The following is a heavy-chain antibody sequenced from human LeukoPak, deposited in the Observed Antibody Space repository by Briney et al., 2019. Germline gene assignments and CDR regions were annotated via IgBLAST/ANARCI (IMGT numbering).Heavy chain of an antibody. V-gene: IGHV5-51*01. J-gene: IGHJ3*02. CDR3: ARHYNYDSSGYYAFDI. Sequence: GESLKISCKGSGYSFTSYWIGWVRQMPGKGLEWMGIIYPGDSDTRYSPSFQGQVTISADKSISTAYLQWSSLKASDTAMYYCARHYNYDSSGYYAFDIWGQGTMVTVSS. D-gene: IGHD3-22*01. CDR2: IYPGDSDT. CDR1: GYSFTSYW.